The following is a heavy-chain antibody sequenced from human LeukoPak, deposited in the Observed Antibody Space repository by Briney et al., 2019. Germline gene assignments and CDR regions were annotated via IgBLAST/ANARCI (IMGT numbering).Heavy chain of an antibody. J-gene: IGHJ4*02. V-gene: IGHV3-7*04. Sequence: GGSLRLSCAASGFTFSTYWMTWVRQAPGKGLEWVANIKDDGSEKSYEDSVKGRFTISRDNANNAVYLQMDTLRVEDTAVYYCARGLIHFEVWGQGTLVSVPS. CDR1: GFTFSTYW. CDR3: ARGLIHFEV. D-gene: IGHD3-3*01. CDR2: IKDDGSEK.